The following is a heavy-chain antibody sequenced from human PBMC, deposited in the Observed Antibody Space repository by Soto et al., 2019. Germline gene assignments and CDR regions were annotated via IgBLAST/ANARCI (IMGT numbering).Heavy chain of an antibody. CDR1: GGSISSYY. CDR3: ARVAYSLIRGGMDWYYFDY. V-gene: IGHV4-59*01. Sequence: SETLSLTCTVSGGSISSYYWSWIRQPPGKGLEWIGYIYYSGSTNYNPSLKSRVTISVDTSKNQFSLKLSSVTAADTAVYYCARVAYSLIRGGMDWYYFDYWGQGTLVTVSS. J-gene: IGHJ4*02. D-gene: IGHD3-10*01. CDR2: IYYSGST.